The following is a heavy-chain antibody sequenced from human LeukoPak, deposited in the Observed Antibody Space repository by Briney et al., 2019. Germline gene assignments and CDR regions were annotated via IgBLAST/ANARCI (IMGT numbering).Heavy chain of an antibody. CDR2: IYYSGST. V-gene: IGHV4-30-4*01. CDR3: ARDSTDNWFDP. Sequence: PPETLSLTCTVSGGSISSGDYYWSWIRQPPGKGLEWIGYIYYSGSTYYNPSLKSRVTISVDTSKNQFSLKLSSVTAADTAVYYCARDSTDNWFDPWGQGTWSPSPQ. CDR1: GGSISSGDYY. J-gene: IGHJ5*02.